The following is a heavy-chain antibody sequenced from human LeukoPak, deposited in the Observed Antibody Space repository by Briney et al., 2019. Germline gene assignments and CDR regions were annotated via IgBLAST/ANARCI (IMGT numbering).Heavy chain of an antibody. CDR1: GISFRTSA. V-gene: IGHV3-23*01. D-gene: IGHD3-22*01. J-gene: IGHJ4*02. CDR3: AKDFPASSAYYLDY. CDR2: ITSSGGRT. Sequence: GRSLRLSCAASGISFRTSAMHWVRQAPGKGLEWVSAITSSGGRTYYADSVKGRLTISRDNSKNTLYLQANSLRAEDTAVYYCAKDFPASSAYYLDYWGQGTLVTVSS.